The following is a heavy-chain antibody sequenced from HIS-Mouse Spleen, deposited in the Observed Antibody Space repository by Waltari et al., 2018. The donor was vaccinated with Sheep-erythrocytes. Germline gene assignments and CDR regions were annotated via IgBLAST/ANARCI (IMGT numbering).Heavy chain of an antibody. CDR2: IYSAGSK. CDR3: ARGHPDYGDYDAFDI. J-gene: IGHJ3*02. D-gene: IGHD4-17*01. V-gene: IGHV3-53*01. CDR1: GFTVSSNY. Sequence: EVQLVDSGGGLIQPGGSLRLSCAASGFTVSSNYMSWVRQAPGKGLGWVAVIYSAGSKYYAQSVQGRFTISRDNSKNTLYLQMNSLRAEDTAVYYCARGHPDYGDYDAFDIWGQGTMVTVSS.